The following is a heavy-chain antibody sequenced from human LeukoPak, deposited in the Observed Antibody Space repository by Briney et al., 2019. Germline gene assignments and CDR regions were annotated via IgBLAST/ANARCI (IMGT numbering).Heavy chain of an antibody. CDR2: ISWNSGSI. V-gene: IGHV3-9*01. Sequence: PGRSLRLSCAASGFTFDDYAMHWVRQAPGKGLEWVSGISWNSGSIGYADSVKGRFTISRDNAKNSLYLQMNSLRAEDTALYYCARDRHYDSSGYYGYWGQGTLVTVSS. J-gene: IGHJ4*02. D-gene: IGHD3-22*01. CDR1: GFTFDDYA. CDR3: ARDRHYDSSGYYGY.